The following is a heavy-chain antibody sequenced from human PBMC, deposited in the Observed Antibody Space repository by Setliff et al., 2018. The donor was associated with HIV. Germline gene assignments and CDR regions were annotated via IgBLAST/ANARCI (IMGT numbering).Heavy chain of an antibody. CDR1: GFTFSSYW. D-gene: IGHD3-10*01. Sequence: PGGSLRPSCAASGFTFSSYWMHWVRQVPGKGLVWVSRINSDGSEASSVGSMKGRFTVSRDNAKNSLSLQMNSLRVEDTAVYYCADPPSGYWGQGTLVTVSS. V-gene: IGHV3-74*03. CDR3: ADPPSGY. J-gene: IGHJ4*02. CDR2: INSDGSEA.